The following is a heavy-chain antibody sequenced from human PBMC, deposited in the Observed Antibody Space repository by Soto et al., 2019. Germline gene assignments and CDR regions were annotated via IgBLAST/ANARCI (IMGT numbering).Heavy chain of an antibody. CDR1: GGSISSYY. D-gene: IGHD6-13*01. CDR2: IYYSGST. J-gene: IGHJ5*02. V-gene: IGHV4-59*12. CDR3: ATSRGAAAGPYNWFDP. Sequence: SETLSLTCTVSGGSISSYYWSWIRQPPGKGLEWIGYIYYSGSTNYNPSLKSRVTISVDTSKNQFSLKLSSVTAADTAVYYCATSRGAAAGPYNWFDPWGQGTLVNVSS.